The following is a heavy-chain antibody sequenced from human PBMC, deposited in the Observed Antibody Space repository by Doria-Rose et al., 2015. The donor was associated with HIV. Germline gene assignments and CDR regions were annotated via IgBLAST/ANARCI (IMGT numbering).Heavy chain of an antibody. J-gene: IGHJ4*02. Sequence: SGPVLVKPTETLTLACTVSGVSLSSPGMGVSWIRQPPGKALEWPAHILSDDERSYKSSLGSRLTISRGTSKSQVVLTMTDMDPVDTATYYCARIKSSRWYHKYYFDFWGQGTLVIVSA. CDR1: GVSLSSPGMG. D-gene: IGHD6-13*01. V-gene: IGHV2-26*01. CDR3: ARIKSSRWYHKYYFDF. CDR2: ILSDDER.